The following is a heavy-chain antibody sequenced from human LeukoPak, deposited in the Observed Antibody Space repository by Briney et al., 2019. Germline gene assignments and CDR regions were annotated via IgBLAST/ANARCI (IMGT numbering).Heavy chain of an antibody. CDR3: ARVLSRTGNDAFDI. CDR2: ISAYNGNT. Sequence: GASVKVSCKASGYTFTSYGISWVRQAPGQGLEWMGWISAYNGNTNYAQKLQGRVTMTTDTSTSTAYMELRSLRSDDTAVYYCARVLSRTGNDAFDIWGQGTMVTVSS. J-gene: IGHJ3*02. V-gene: IGHV1-18*01. D-gene: IGHD1-14*01. CDR1: GYTFTSYG.